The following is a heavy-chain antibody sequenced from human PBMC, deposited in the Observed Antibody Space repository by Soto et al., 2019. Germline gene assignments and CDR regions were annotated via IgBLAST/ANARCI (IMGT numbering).Heavy chain of an antibody. V-gene: IGHV3-30*03. CDR2: ISYDGSNK. CDR3: ARDRAFYSGYENGDCCGEIDP. CDR1: GFTFSNYG. D-gene: IGHD5-12*01. Sequence: PGGSLRLSCAASGFTFSNYGMHWVRQAPGKGLEWVAVISYDGSNKYYADSVKGRFTISRDNSKNTLYLQMNSLRAEDTAVYYCARDRAFYSGYENGDCCGEIDPRGQGTLVTVSS. J-gene: IGHJ5*02.